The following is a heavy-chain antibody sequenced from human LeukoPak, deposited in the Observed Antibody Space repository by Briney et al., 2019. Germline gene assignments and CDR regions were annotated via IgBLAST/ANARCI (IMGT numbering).Heavy chain of an antibody. D-gene: IGHD6-19*01. Sequence: PSETLSLTCTVSGGSISSSSYYWGWIRQPPGKGLEWIGSIYYSGSTYYNPSLKSRVTISVDTSKNQFSLKLSSVTAAGTAVYYCARSRRAWLVLDRMGHFDYWGQGTLVTVSS. CDR2: IYYSGST. CDR1: GGSISSSSYY. J-gene: IGHJ4*02. V-gene: IGHV4-39*01. CDR3: ARSRRAWLVLDRMGHFDY.